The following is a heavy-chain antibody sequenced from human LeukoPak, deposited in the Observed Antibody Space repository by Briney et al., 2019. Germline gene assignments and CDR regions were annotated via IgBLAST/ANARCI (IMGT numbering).Heavy chain of an antibody. J-gene: IGHJ4*02. Sequence: ASVKVSCKASGYTFTGYYMHWVRQAPGQGLEWMGWINPNSGGTNYAQKFQGRVTMTRDTSISTAYMELSRPRSDDTAVYYCARGRLAAAGLVDYWGQGTLVTVSS. CDR2: INPNSGGT. V-gene: IGHV1-2*02. CDR3: ARGRLAAAGLVDY. D-gene: IGHD6-13*01. CDR1: GYTFTGYY.